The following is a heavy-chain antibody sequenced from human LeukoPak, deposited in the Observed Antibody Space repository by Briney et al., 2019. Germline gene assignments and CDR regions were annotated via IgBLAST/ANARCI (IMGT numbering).Heavy chain of an antibody. CDR3: ARDLYDLLTGYSFDY. Sequence: GGSLRLSCAASGFSFSTYWMSWVRQAPGKGLEWVADIKHDGSERYHVDSVKGRFTISRDNAKNSLYLQMNSLRAADTAVYYCARDLYDLLTGYSFDYWGQGTLVTVSS. D-gene: IGHD3-9*01. V-gene: IGHV3-7*04. CDR1: GFSFSTYW. J-gene: IGHJ4*02. CDR2: IKHDGSER.